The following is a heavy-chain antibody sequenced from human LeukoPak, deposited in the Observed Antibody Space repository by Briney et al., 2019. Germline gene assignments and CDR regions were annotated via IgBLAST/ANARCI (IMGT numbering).Heavy chain of an antibody. V-gene: IGHV3-7*03. J-gene: IGHJ4*02. CDR3: ARGSDYFDY. Sequence: GGSLRLSCAASGFTFSSYWMSWVRQAPGKGLEWVANIRQDGSVQNYVDSVKGRFTISRDNAKNSLYLQMNSLRAEDTAVYYCARGSDYFDYWGQGTLVTVSS. CDR2: IRQDGSVQ. CDR1: GFTFSSYW.